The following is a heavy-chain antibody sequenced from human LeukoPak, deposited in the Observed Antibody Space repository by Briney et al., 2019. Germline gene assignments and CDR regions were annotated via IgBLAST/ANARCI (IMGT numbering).Heavy chain of an antibody. Sequence: ASVTVSFKGSGYTFTVYYMHWVRQAPGQGREWMGWINPSSGGTNYAQKFQGRVTMTGDTSISTAYMELSSLRSDDTAVYYCARDLLSSIRKGFDYWGQGTLVTVSS. V-gene: IGHV1-2*02. CDR2: INPSSGGT. CDR3: ARDLLSSIRKGFDY. J-gene: IGHJ4*02. D-gene: IGHD6-13*01. CDR1: GYTFTVYY.